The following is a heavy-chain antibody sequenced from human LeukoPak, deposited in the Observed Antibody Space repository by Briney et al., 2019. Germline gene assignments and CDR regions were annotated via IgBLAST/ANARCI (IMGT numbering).Heavy chain of an antibody. D-gene: IGHD3-9*01. CDR3: ARTRGYYDILTGYSYYFDY. V-gene: IGHV4-59*01. CDR1: GGSISSYY. CDR2: IYYSGST. J-gene: IGHJ4*02. Sequence: PSETLSLTCTVSGGSISSYYWSWIRQPPGKGLEWIGYIYYSGSTNYNPSLKSRVTISVDTSKNQFSLKLSSVTAADTAVYYCARTRGYYDILTGYSYYFDYWGQGTLVTVSS.